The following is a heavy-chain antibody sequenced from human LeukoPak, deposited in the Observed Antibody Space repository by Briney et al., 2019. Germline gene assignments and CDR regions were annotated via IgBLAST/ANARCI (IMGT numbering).Heavy chain of an antibody. CDR3: ARDPGITMIVVVTVDAFDT. V-gene: IGHV1-18*04. CDR1: GYTFTGYY. Sequence: ASVKVSCKASGYTFTGYYMHWVRQAPGQGLEWMGWISAYNGNTNYAQKLQGRVTMTTDTSTSTAYMELRSLRSDDTAVYYCARDPGITMIVVVTVDAFDTWGQGTMVTVSS. D-gene: IGHD3-22*01. J-gene: IGHJ3*02. CDR2: ISAYNGNT.